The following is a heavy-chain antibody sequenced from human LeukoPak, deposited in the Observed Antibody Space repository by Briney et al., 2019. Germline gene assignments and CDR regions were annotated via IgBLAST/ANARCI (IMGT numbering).Heavy chain of an antibody. CDR3: ARGRSHGDYGFTYYYYYMDV. D-gene: IGHD4-17*01. Sequence: ASVKVSCKASGYTFTSYDINWVRQATGQGLEWMGWMNPNSGNTGYAQKFQGRVTMTRNTSISTAYMELSSLRSEDTAVYYCARGRSHGDYGFTYYYYYMDVWGKGTTVTISS. J-gene: IGHJ6*03. CDR1: GYTFTSYD. CDR2: MNPNSGNT. V-gene: IGHV1-8*01.